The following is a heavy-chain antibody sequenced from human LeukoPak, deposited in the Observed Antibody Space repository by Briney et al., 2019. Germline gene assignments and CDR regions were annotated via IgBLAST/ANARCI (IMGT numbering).Heavy chain of an antibody. CDR1: GGTFSSYA. CDR3: ARPRTYYDFWRGYPPFAY. Sequence: ASVKVSCKASGGTFSSYAISWVRQAPGQGLEWMGGIITNFGSTNYAQKYQGRVTITAHESTSTAYMELSSLRSEDTAVSYCARPRTYYDFWRGYPPFAYWGQGTLVTVSS. D-gene: IGHD3-3*01. J-gene: IGHJ4*02. V-gene: IGHV1-69*13. CDR2: IITNFGST.